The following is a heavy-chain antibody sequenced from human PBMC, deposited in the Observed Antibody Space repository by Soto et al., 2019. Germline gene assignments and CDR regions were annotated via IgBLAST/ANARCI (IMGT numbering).Heavy chain of an antibody. CDR1: GFTFSSYA. CDR2: ISGSGGST. J-gene: IGHJ4*02. CDR3: AKGVVFYGSSYYFDY. D-gene: IGHD6-6*01. Sequence: GGSLRLSCAASGFTFSSYAMSWVRQAPGKGLEWVSAISGSGGSTYYADSVKGRFTISRDNSKNTLYLQMNSLRAEDTAVYYCAKGVVFYGSSYYFDYWGQGTLVTVSS. V-gene: IGHV3-23*01.